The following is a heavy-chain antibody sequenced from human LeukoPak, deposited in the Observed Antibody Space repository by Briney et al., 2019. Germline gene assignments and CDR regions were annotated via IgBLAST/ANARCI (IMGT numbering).Heavy chain of an antibody. Sequence: PGGSRRLSCAASGFTFSNYWMHWVRQAPGEGLVWVSRISSDGSSTTYADSVKGRFTISRDNPKNTLYLQMNSLRAEDTAVYYCARAYYYMDVWGKGTTVTVSS. CDR2: ISSDGSST. CDR1: GFTFSNYW. CDR3: ARAYYYMDV. V-gene: IGHV3-74*01. J-gene: IGHJ6*03.